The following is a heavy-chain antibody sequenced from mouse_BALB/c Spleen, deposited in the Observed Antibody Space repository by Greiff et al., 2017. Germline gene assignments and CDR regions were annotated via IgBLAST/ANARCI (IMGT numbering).Heavy chain of an antibody. V-gene: IGHV1-7*01. Sequence: QVQLKESGAELAKPGASVKMSCKASGYTFTSYWMHWVKQRPGQGLEWIGYINPSTGYTEYNQKFKDKATLTADKSSSTAYMQLSSLTSEDSAVYYCARISTMITFDYWGQGTTLTVSS. J-gene: IGHJ2*01. CDR1: GYTFTSYW. CDR2: INPSTGYT. CDR3: ARISTMITFDY. D-gene: IGHD2-4*01.